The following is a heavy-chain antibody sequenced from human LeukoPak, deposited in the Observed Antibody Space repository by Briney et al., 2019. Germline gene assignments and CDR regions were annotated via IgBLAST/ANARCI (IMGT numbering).Heavy chain of an antibody. CDR2: IYSGGST. J-gene: IGHJ4*02. CDR1: GFTVSSNY. V-gene: IGHV3-66*01. Sequence: GGSLRLSCAASGFTVSSNYMSWVRQAPGKGLEWVSVIYSGGSTYYADSVKGRFTISRGNSKNTLYLQMNSLRAEDTAVYYCARAPRGCSGGSCYNYWGQGTLVTVSS. D-gene: IGHD2-15*01. CDR3: ARAPRGCSGGSCYNY.